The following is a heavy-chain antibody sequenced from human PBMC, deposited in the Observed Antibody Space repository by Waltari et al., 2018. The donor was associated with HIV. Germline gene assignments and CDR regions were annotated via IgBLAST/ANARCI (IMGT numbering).Heavy chain of an antibody. Sequence: QVQLVQPGAEVKKPGASVKVSCKASGYTFSNYGITWVRQAPGQGLEWMGWVTPYNGNTNYARNVQGRVTMTTDTSTTTAYMELRSLRSDDTALYYCARDRGKYYGSGTDSFDIWGQGTTVTVSS. CDR3: ARDRGKYYGSGTDSFDI. J-gene: IGHJ3*02. CDR1: GYTFSNYG. CDR2: VTPYNGNT. V-gene: IGHV1-18*01. D-gene: IGHD3-10*01.